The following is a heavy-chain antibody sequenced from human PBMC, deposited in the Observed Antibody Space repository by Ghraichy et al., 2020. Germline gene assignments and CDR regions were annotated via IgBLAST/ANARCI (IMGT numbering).Heavy chain of an antibody. Sequence: SETLSLTCTVSGGSISNYSWSWIRQPPGKGLEWIGFFYNSGSTHYNPSLQSRVTISFDTSKSQFYLKLSSVTAADPAVYYCARGGASSLPFDFWGQGTLVTVSS. CDR2: FYNSGST. CDR1: GGSISNYS. J-gene: IGHJ4*02. D-gene: IGHD3-16*01. V-gene: IGHV4-4*09. CDR3: ARGGASSLPFDF.